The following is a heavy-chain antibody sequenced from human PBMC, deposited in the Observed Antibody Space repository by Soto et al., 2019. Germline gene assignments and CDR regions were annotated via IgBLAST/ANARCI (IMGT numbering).Heavy chain of an antibody. Sequence: GGSLRLSCAASGFTFSSYGMHWVRQAPGKGLEWVAVISYDGSNKYYADSVKGRFTISRDNSKNTLYLQMNSLRAEDTAMYYCAKVQYYYDSSGRPIWYFDYWGQGTLVTVSS. CDR1: GFTFSSYG. J-gene: IGHJ4*02. D-gene: IGHD3-22*01. V-gene: IGHV3-30*18. CDR2: ISYDGSNK. CDR3: AKVQYYYDSSGRPIWYFDY.